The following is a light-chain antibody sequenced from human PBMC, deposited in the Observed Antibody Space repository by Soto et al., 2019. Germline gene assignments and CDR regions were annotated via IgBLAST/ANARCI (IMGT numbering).Light chain of an antibody. CDR1: QRVGSN. J-gene: IGKJ5*01. CDR3: QQHETLIT. V-gene: IGKV3D-15*01. Sequence: TVMTQSPDTLSVSPGERATLSCRASQRVGSNSAWYQKKPGQAPRLLIYGAFTRATGIPDRFSGSGSGTDFTLTISRLEPEDFAVYYCQQHETLITFGQGTRLEIK. CDR2: GAF.